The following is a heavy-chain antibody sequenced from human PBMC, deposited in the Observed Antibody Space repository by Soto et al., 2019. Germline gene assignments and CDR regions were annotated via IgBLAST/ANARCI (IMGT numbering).Heavy chain of an antibody. J-gene: IGHJ4*02. CDR2: ISSSSTYT. V-gene: IGHV3-11*06. Sequence: QVQLVESGGGLVKPGGSLRLSCAASGFTLSDYYMSWIRQAPGKGLEWVSDISSSSTYTNYADSVKGRFTISRDNAKKSLYLQMNSLSAEDTAVYYCAREDVDTTMVYFDYWGQGTLVTVSS. CDR1: GFTLSDYY. D-gene: IGHD5-18*01. CDR3: AREDVDTTMVYFDY.